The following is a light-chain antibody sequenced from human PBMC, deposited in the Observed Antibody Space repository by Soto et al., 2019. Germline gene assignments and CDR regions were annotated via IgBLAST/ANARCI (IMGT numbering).Light chain of an antibody. CDR3: QQYYTTPWT. CDR1: QSVLYSPNNKNY. J-gene: IGKJ1*01. V-gene: IGKV4-1*01. Sequence: DIVTTQSPDSLAVSLGERATINCKSSQSVLYSPNNKNYLGWYRQKPGQPPQLLIYWASTRESGVPDRFSGSGSGTEFTLTISSLQAEDVAVYYCQQYYTTPWTFGQGTKVEIK. CDR2: WAS.